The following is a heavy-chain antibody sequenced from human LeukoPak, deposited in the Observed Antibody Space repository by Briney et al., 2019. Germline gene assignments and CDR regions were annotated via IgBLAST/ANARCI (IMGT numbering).Heavy chain of an antibody. D-gene: IGHD3-10*01. J-gene: IGHJ4*02. V-gene: IGHV4-59*01. CDR2: ISYTGST. CDR3: ARAVRPPGGHYFDY. CDR1: GGSISSYY. Sequence: SETLSLTCTVSGGSISSYYVSWIRQPPGKGLEWIGYISYTGSTDYNPSLKSRVTISVDMSKNQFSLKVSSVTAADTAVYYCARAVRPPGGHYFDYWGQGTLVTVSS.